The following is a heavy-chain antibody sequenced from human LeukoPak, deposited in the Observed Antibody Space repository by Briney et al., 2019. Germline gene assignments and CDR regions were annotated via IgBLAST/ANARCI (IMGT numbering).Heavy chain of an antibody. V-gene: IGHV4-34*01. Sequence: SETLSLTCAVYGGSFSGYYWSWIRQPPGKGLEWIGEINHSGSTNYNPSLKSRVTISVDTSKNQLSLKLSSVTAADTAVYYCARAALIAAAGRSWFDPWGQGTLVTVSS. CDR3: ARAALIAAAGRSWFDP. CDR2: INHSGST. D-gene: IGHD6-13*01. CDR1: GGSFSGYY. J-gene: IGHJ5*02.